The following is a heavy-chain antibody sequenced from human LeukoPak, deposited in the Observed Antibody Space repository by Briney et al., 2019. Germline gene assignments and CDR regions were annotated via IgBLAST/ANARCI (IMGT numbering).Heavy chain of an antibody. CDR3: ARGRYYDSSGYYLGSPDAFDI. J-gene: IGHJ3*02. Sequence: GGSLRLSCAASGFTFSSYSMNWVRQAPGKGLEWVSSISSSSSYIYCADSVKGRFTISRDNSKNTLYLQMNSLRAEDTAVYYCARGRYYDSSGYYLGSPDAFDIWGQGTMVTVSS. V-gene: IGHV3-21*04. CDR2: ISSSSSYI. D-gene: IGHD3-22*01. CDR1: GFTFSSYS.